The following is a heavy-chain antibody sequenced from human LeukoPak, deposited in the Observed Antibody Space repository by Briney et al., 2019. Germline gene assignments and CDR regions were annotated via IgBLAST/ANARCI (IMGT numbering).Heavy chain of an antibody. Sequence: ASVTVSCKASGGTFSSYAISWVRQAPGQGLEWMGGIIPIFGTANYAQKFQGRVTITTDESTSTAYMELSSLRSEDTAVYYCAKQGPYCSSTSCSSGHFDYWGQGTLVTVSS. J-gene: IGHJ4*02. CDR1: GGTFSSYA. CDR2: IIPIFGTA. D-gene: IGHD2-2*01. CDR3: AKQGPYCSSTSCSSGHFDY. V-gene: IGHV1-69*05.